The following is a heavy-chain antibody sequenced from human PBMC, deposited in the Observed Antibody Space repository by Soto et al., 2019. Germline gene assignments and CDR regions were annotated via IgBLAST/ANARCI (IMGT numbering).Heavy chain of an antibody. J-gene: IGHJ6*02. CDR3: AISRGLRFLEWSGMDV. Sequence: SETLSLTCTVSGGSVSSGSYYWCWIRQPPGKGLEWIGYIYYSGSTNYNPSLKSRVTISVDTSKNQFSLKLSSVTAADTAVYYCAISRGLRFLEWSGMDVWGQGTTVTVSS. D-gene: IGHD3-3*01. V-gene: IGHV4-61*01. CDR1: GGSVSSGSYY. CDR2: IYYSGST.